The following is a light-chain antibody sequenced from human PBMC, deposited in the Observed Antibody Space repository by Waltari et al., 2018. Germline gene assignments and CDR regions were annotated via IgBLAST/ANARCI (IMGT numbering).Light chain of an antibody. CDR3: SSYIRGSALVI. J-gene: IGLJ2*01. CDR1: SSDIGDYNY. V-gene: IGLV2-14*03. CDR2: GVS. Sequence: QSALTQPASVSGSPGQSITISCTGTSSDIGDYNYVSWFQQHPGKAPKLMIFGVSERPSGVSNRFSGSKSGNTASLTISGLQAEDEAGYYCSSYIRGSALVIFGGGSKLTVL.